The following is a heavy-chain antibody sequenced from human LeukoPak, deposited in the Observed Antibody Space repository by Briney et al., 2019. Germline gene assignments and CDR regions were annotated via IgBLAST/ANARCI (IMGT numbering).Heavy chain of an antibody. D-gene: IGHD2-2*01. Sequence: SETLSLTCAVYGGSFSGYYWSWIRQSPGKGLEWIGEINHSGSTDYNPSLKSRVTISVDTSKNQFSLKLSSVTAADTAVYYCASPGERYCSSTSCRNAFDIWGQGTMVTVSS. V-gene: IGHV4-34*01. J-gene: IGHJ3*02. CDR2: INHSGST. CDR1: GGSFSGYY. CDR3: ASPGERYCSSTSCRNAFDI.